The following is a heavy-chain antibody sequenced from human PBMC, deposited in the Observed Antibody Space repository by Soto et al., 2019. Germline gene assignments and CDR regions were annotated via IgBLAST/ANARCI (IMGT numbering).Heavy chain of an antibody. V-gene: IGHV1-3*01. CDR1: GYTFTDSA. Sequence: RASVKVSCKASGYTFTDSAIHWVRQAPGQRLELLGWIAPGNGNTKYSQKFQGRVTITRDTSATTAYMELSSLRSEDTAVYDCAKGSRMWTCDYWGQGTLVTVSS. D-gene: IGHD2-21*01. J-gene: IGHJ4*02. CDR2: IAPGNGNT. CDR3: AKGSRMWTCDY.